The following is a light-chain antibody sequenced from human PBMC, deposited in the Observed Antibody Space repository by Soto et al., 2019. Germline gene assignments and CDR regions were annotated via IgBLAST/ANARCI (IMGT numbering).Light chain of an antibody. CDR2: DAS. Sequence: EIELTQSPGTLSLSPGERATLSCRASQSVSSYLAWYQQKPGQAPRLLIYDASTRATGILARFSGSGSGTDFTLTISSLEPEDFAMYYCQQRSNWPVTFGQGTKVEVK. J-gene: IGKJ1*01. CDR3: QQRSNWPVT. CDR1: QSVSSY. V-gene: IGKV3-11*01.